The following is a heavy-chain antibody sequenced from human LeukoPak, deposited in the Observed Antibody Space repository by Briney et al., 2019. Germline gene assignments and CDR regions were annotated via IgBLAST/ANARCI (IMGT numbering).Heavy chain of an antibody. Sequence: GGSLRLSCVASGFTLSTHWMSWVRQVPGKGLEWVANIKEDGGAKYYVDSVKGRFTISRDNAKKSLYLQMNSLRAEDSAVYYCASGYLDDFWSGHFWGQGTQVTVSS. CDR1: GFTLSTHW. D-gene: IGHD3-3*01. CDR3: ASGYLDDFWSGHF. V-gene: IGHV3-7*01. J-gene: IGHJ4*02. CDR2: IKEDGGAK.